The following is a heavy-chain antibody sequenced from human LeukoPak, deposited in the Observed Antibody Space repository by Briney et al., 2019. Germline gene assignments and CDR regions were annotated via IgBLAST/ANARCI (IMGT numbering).Heavy chain of an antibody. J-gene: IGHJ5*02. CDR1: GYTFTSYA. D-gene: IGHD6-13*01. CDR3: ARKTAAATDNWFDP. Sequence: GASVKVSCKASGYTFTSYAMNWVRQAPGQGLEWMGWINTNTGNPTYAQGLTGRFVFSLDTSVSTAYLQISSLKAEDTAVYYCARKTAAATDNWFDPWGQGTLVTVSS. CDR2: INTNTGNP. V-gene: IGHV7-4-1*02.